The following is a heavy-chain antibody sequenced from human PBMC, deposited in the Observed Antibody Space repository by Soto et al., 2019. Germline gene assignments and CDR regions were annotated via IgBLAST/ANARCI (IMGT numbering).Heavy chain of an antibody. CDR1: GGSISSSSYY. CDR3: ARLFWSGYYLVYYYYMDV. V-gene: IGHV4-39*01. J-gene: IGHJ6*03. CDR2: IYYSGST. Sequence: SETLSLTCTVSGGSISSSSYYWGWIRQPPGKGLEWIGSIYYSGSTYYNPSLKSRVTISVDTSKNQFSLKLSSVTAADTAVYYCARLFWSGYYLVYYYYMDVWAKGNTVTVSS. D-gene: IGHD3-3*01.